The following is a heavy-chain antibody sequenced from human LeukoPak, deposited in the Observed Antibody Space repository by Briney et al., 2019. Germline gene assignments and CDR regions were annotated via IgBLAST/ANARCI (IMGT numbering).Heavy chain of an antibody. CDR3: ARGGLEPVDY. CDR2: INEGGSTT. J-gene: IGHJ4*02. Sequence: GGSLRLSCAASGLTFSRYWMHWVRQAPGKGLVWVSRINEGGSTTSYADSVKGRFTISRDNVKNTLYLQMNGLRAEDTAVYYCARGGLEPVDYWGQGTLVTVSS. V-gene: IGHV3-74*01. D-gene: IGHD1-14*01. CDR1: GLTFSRYW.